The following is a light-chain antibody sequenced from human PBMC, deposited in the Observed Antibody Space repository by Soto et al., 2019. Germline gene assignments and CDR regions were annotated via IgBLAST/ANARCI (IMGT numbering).Light chain of an antibody. V-gene: IGKV3-20*01. CDR2: GAS. J-gene: IGKJ1*01. Sequence: EVVLTQSPGTLSLSPGERATLSCRASQSVSNNYLAWYQQKPGQAPRLLMYGASSRATGTPDRFSGSGSGTDFTLTISRLEPEDFAVYYCQQYGSSPRTFGQGTKVDI. CDR1: QSVSNNY. CDR3: QQYGSSPRT.